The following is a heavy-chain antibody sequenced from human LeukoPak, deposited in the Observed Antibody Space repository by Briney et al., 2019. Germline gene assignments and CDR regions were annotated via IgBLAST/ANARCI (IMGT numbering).Heavy chain of an antibody. CDR3: ARDLSGYSTLPCDY. V-gene: IGHV3-21*01. Sequence: GGSLRLSCAASGFTFSSCSMNWVRQAPGKGLEWVSSISSTSSYIYYADSVKGRFTISRDNAKNSLYLQMNSLRAEDTAVYYCARDLSGYSTLPCDYWGQGTLVTVSS. CDR1: GFTFSSCS. J-gene: IGHJ4*02. D-gene: IGHD6-13*01. CDR2: ISSTSSYI.